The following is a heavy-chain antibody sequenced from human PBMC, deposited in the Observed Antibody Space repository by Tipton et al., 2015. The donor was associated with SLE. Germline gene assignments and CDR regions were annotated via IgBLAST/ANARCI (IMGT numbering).Heavy chain of an antibody. CDR2: IYYSGST. J-gene: IGHJ3*02. CDR3: ARHYDSSGYDAFDI. Sequence: TLPLTCTVSGGSISSYYWSWIRQPPGKGLEWIGYIYYSGSTNYNPSLKSRVTISVDTSRNQFSLKLSSVTAANTAVYYCARHYDSSGYDAFDIWGQGPMVTVSS. V-gene: IGHV4-59*08. CDR1: GGSISSYY. D-gene: IGHD3-22*01.